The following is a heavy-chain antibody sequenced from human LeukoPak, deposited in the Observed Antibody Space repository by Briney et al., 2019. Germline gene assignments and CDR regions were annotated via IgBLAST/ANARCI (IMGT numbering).Heavy chain of an antibody. CDR1: GFTFDDYA. J-gene: IGHJ3*02. D-gene: IGHD6-13*01. CDR3: AKATLRIAAAHDAFDI. V-gene: IGHV3-9*03. Sequence: GGSLRLSCAASGFTFDDYAMHWVRQAPGKGLEWVSGISWNSGSIGYADSVKGRFTISRDNAKNSLYLQMTSLRAEDMALYYCAKATLRIAAAHDAFDIWGQGTMVTVSS. CDR2: ISWNSGSI.